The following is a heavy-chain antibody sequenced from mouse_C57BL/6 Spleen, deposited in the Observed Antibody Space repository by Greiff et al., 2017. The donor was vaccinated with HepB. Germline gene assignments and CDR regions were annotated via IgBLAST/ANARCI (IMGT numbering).Heavy chain of an antibody. CDR2: IDPSDSYT. CDR3: ARGEDSDY. J-gene: IGHJ2*01. Sequence: VQLQQSGAELVKPGASVKLSCKASGYTFTSYWMQWVKQRPGQGLEWIGEIDPSDSYTNYNQKFKGKATLTVDTSSSTAYMQLSSLTSEDSAVYYCARGEDSDYLGQGTTLTVSS. CDR1: GYTFTSYW. V-gene: IGHV1-50*01.